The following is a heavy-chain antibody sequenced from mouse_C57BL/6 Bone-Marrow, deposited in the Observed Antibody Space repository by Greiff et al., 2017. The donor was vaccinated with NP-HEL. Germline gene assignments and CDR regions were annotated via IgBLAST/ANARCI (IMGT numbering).Heavy chain of an antibody. CDR1: GYTFTSYW. D-gene: IGHD3-2*02. CDR3: ARRRQLRLHSYFDY. CDR2: IYPGSGST. V-gene: IGHV1-55*01. J-gene: IGHJ2*01. Sequence: QVQLQQPGAELVKPGASVKMSCKASGYTFTSYWITWVKQRPGQGLEWIGDIYPGSGSTNYNEKFKSKATLTVDTSSSTAYMQRSSLTSEDSAVYYCARRRQLRLHSYFDYWGQGTTLTVSS.